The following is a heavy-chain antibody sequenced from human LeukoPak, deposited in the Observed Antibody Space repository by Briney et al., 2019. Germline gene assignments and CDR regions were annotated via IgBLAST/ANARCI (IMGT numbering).Heavy chain of an antibody. D-gene: IGHD3-10*01. Sequence: PGGSLRLSCAASGFTFSSYSMNWVRQAPGKGLEWVSSISSSSSYIYYADSVKGRFTISRDNSKNTLYLQMNSLRAEDTAVYYCARGITMVRGVHPYWGQGTLVTVSS. CDR3: ARGITMVRGVHPY. CDR2: ISSSSSYI. J-gene: IGHJ4*02. V-gene: IGHV3-21*01. CDR1: GFTFSSYS.